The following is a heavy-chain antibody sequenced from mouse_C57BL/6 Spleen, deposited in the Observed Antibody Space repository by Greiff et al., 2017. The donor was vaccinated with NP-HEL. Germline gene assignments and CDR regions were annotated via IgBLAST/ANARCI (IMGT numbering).Heavy chain of an antibody. CDR1: GFNIKDYY. J-gene: IGHJ1*03. CDR2: IDPEDGET. Sequence: EVQRVESGAELVKPGASVKLSCTASGFNIKDYYMHWVKQRTEQGLEWIGRIDPEDGETKYVPKFQGKATITADTSSNTAYLQLSSLTSEDTAVYYCARPLYYGSSYWYFDVWGTGTTVTVSS. D-gene: IGHD1-1*01. V-gene: IGHV14-2*01. CDR3: ARPLYYGSSYWYFDV.